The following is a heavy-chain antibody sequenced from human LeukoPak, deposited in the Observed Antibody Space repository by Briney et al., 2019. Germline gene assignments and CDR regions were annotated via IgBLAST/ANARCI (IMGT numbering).Heavy chain of an antibody. J-gene: IGHJ4*02. CDR2: ISADNGNT. V-gene: IGHV1-18*01. CDR1: GYTFTSYG. CDR3: ARAGYSSSQRAFDY. Sequence: VASVKVSCRASGYTFTSYGISWVRQAPGQGLEWMGWISADNGNTNYAQKLQGRVTMTTDTSTSTAYMELRSLRSDDTAVYYCARAGYSSSQRAFDYWGQGTLVTVSS. D-gene: IGHD6-13*01.